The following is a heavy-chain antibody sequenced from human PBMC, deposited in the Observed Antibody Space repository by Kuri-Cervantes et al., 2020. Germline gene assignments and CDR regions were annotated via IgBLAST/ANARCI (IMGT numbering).Heavy chain of an antibody. CDR2: IYHSGST. J-gene: IGHJ5*02. V-gene: IGHV4-38-2*01. CDR1: GYSISSGYY. CDR3: ARKATGLRFLLDA. Sequence: SQSHSLTYAVSGYSISSGYYWGWIRQPPGKGLEWIGSIYHSGSTPYNPSLKSRVTISVDTSKNQFSLKLSSVNAADTAVYYCARKATGLRFLLDAWGQGTLVTVSS. D-gene: IGHD3-3*01.